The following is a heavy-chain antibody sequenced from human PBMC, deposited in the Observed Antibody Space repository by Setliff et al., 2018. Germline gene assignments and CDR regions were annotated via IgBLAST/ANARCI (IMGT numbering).Heavy chain of an antibody. Sequence: SVTLSLTCTVSGGSISSGGYYWGWIRHPPGKGLERIGSMDYGGGGSTDYNASLKSRVTSSVDTYKNQFSLKLSSVTAADTAVYYCAKGDGGYPSDSWGQGSLVTVSS. CDR3: AKGDGGYPSDS. CDR1: GGSISSGGYY. V-gene: IGHV4-39*07. J-gene: IGHJ4*02. CDR2: MDYGGGGST. D-gene: IGHD2-15*01.